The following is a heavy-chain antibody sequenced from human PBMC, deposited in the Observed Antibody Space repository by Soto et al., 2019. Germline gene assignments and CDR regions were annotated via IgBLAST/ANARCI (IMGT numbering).Heavy chain of an antibody. J-gene: IGHJ4*02. CDR2: ISYDGSNK. CDR1: GFTFSSYG. V-gene: IGHV3-30*18. CDR3: AKSLEARRYYFDY. Sequence: PGGSLRLSCAASGFTFSSYGMHWVRQAPGKGLEWVAVISYDGSNKYYADSVKGRFTISRDDSKNTLYLQMNSLRAEDTAVYYCAKSLEARRYYFDYWGQGALVTVSS.